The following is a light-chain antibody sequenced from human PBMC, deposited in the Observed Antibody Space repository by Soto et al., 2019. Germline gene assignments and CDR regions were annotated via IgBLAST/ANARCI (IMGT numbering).Light chain of an antibody. V-gene: IGKV1-39*01. CDR2: AAS. CDR3: QQNYITPLT. Sequence: DVQLTQSPSPLSASVGDRVSISCXASRAITNHLNWYQQKPGKAPILLVYAASTLETGVPSRFSGSGSGTHFTLTIDNLQPEDVATYFCQQNYITPLTFGGGTKVDIK. J-gene: IGKJ4*01. CDR1: RAITNH.